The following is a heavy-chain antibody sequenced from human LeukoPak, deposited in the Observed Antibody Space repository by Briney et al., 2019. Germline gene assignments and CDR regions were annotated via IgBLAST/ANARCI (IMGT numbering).Heavy chain of an antibody. CDR3: ARGSYFDY. CDR1: GYTFTSYG. V-gene: IGHV1-18*01. Sequence: ASVKVSCKASGYTFTSYGISWVRQAPGQGLEWMGWISAYNGHTYYAQKPQGRAAMTTETTTSTAYMELRSLRSDDTAVYYCARGSYFDYWGQGTLVTVSS. J-gene: IGHJ4*02. CDR2: ISAYNGHT.